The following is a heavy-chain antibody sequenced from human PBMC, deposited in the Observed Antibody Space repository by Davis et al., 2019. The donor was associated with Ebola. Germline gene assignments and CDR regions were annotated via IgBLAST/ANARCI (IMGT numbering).Heavy chain of an antibody. J-gene: IGHJ2*01. CDR1: GFTFSSYG. CDR2: ISGSGGST. Sequence: GGSLRLSCAASGFTFSSYGMHWVRQAPGKGLEWVSGISGSGGSTYYADSVKGRFTISRDNSKNTLYLQMNSLRAEDTAVYYCAKDNGVSVDWYFYLWGRGTLVTVSS. CDR3: AKDNGVSVDWYFYL. D-gene: IGHD2-8*01. V-gene: IGHV3-23*01.